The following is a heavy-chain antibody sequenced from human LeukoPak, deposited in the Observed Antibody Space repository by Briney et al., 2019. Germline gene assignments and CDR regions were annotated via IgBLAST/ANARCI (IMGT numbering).Heavy chain of an antibody. V-gene: IGHV3-23*01. D-gene: IGHD3-22*01. CDR1: GFTFSSYA. CDR2: ISGSGGST. Sequence: GGSLSLSCAASGFTFSSYAMSWVRQAPGKGLEWVSAISGSGGSTYYADSVKGRFTISRDNSKNTLYLQMNSLRAEDTAVYYCARDSYDSSDFYFDYWGQGTLVTVSS. J-gene: IGHJ4*02. CDR3: ARDSYDSSDFYFDY.